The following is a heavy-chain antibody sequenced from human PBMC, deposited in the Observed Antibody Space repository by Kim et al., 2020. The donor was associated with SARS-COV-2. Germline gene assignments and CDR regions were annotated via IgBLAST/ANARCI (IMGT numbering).Heavy chain of an antibody. Sequence: GGSLRLSCAASGFTFSSYWMSWVRQAPGKGLEWVANIKQDGSEKYYVDSVKGRFTISRDNAKNSLYLQMNSLRAEDTAVYYCARARGRDIVVVVAATPFDYWGQGTLVTVSS. J-gene: IGHJ4*02. CDR2: IKQDGSEK. CDR3: ARARGRDIVVVVAATPFDY. V-gene: IGHV3-7*01. CDR1: GFTFSSYW. D-gene: IGHD2-15*01.